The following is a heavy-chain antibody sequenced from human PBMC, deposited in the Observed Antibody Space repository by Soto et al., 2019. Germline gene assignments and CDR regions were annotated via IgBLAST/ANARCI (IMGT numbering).Heavy chain of an antibody. CDR3: AKDTAVVAATLDAFDI. Sequence: GGSLRLSFAASGFTFSSYGMHWVRQAPGKGLEWVAVISYDGSNKYYADSVKGRFTISRDNSKNTLYLQMNSLRAEDTAVYYCAKDTAVVAATLDAFDIWGQGTMVTVSS. CDR1: GFTFSSYG. D-gene: IGHD2-15*01. CDR2: ISYDGSNK. V-gene: IGHV3-30*18. J-gene: IGHJ3*02.